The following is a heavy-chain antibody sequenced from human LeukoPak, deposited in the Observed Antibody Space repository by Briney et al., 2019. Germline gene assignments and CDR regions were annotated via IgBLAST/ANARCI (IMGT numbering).Heavy chain of an antibody. V-gene: IGHV3-23*01. CDR2: ISGSGGST. J-gene: IGHJ3*02. CDR1: GFTVSSNY. Sequence: PGGSLRLSCAASGFTVSSNYMSWVRQAPGKGLEWVSAISGSGGSTYYADSVKGRFTISRDNSKNTLYLQMNSLRAEDTAVYYCAKIGYYDFWSGYYKDAFDIWGQGTMVTVSS. D-gene: IGHD3-3*01. CDR3: AKIGYYDFWSGYYKDAFDI.